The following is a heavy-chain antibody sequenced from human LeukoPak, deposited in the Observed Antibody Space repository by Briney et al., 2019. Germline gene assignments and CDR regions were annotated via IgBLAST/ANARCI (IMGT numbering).Heavy chain of an antibody. J-gene: IGHJ6*02. CDR2: INPNSGGT. CDR3: ARPNYYDSSGYYFSDYYYGMDV. Sequence: ASVKVSCKASGYTFTGYYMHWVRQAPGQGLEWMGWINPNSGGTNYAQKFQGRVTITADKSTSTAYMELSSLRSEDTAVYYCARPNYYDSSGYYFSDYYYGMDVWGQGTTVTVSS. CDR1: GYTFTGYY. V-gene: IGHV1-2*02. D-gene: IGHD3-22*01.